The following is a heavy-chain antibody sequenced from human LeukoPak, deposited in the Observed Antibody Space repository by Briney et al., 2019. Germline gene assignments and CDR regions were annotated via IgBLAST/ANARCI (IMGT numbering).Heavy chain of an antibody. CDR3: ARRGSGRHFDF. V-gene: IGHV3-33*01. CDR1: GFTFSNHG. J-gene: IGHJ4*02. CDR2: IWYDGSQE. D-gene: IGHD2-15*01. Sequence: GGSLRLSCAASGFTFSNHGMHWVRQAPGKGLEWVANIWYDGSQEYYADTVKGRFTISRDISKNTLYLQMNSLRAEDTAVYYCARRGSGRHFDFWGQGTLVTVSS.